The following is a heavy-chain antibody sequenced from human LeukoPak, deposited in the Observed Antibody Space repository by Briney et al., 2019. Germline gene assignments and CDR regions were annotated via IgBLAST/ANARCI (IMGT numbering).Heavy chain of an antibody. V-gene: IGHV1-2*02. CDR3: ARDNSLNDFDY. D-gene: IGHD1-1*01. CDR2: INPYNGIT. Sequence: DSVKVSCKASGYTFTDHFMHWMRQAPGQGLEWVGEINPYNGITKYAWRFQGRVSITRDTSISTAFMEVSRLTSDDTAVYYCARDNSLNDFDYWGQGTLVTVAS. J-gene: IGHJ4*02. CDR1: GYTFTDHF.